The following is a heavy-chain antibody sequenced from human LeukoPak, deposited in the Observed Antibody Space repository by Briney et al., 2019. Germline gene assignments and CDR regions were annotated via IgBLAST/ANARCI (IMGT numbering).Heavy chain of an antibody. Sequence: GGSLRLSCAASGFTFSTYAMHWVRQAPGKGLEWVAVISYDGSNKYYADSVKGRFTISRANSKNTLYLQMNSLRAEDTAVYYCARGSGYSSSLGEKWGQGTLVTVSS. D-gene: IGHD6-6*01. V-gene: IGHV3-30*04. CDR2: ISYDGSNK. CDR3: ARGSGYSSSLGEK. CDR1: GFTFSTYA. J-gene: IGHJ4*02.